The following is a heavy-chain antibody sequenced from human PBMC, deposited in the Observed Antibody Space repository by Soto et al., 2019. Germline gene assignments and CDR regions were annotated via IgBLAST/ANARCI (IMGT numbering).Heavy chain of an antibody. CDR2: INPNSGGT. CDR3: AREVVVVVAASRGNWFDP. V-gene: IGHV1-2*02. J-gene: IGHJ5*02. CDR1: GYTFTGYY. D-gene: IGHD2-15*01. Sequence: ASVKVSCKASGYTFTGYYMHWVRQAPGQGLEWMGWINPNSGGTNYAQKFQGRVTMTRDTSISTAYMELSRLRSDDTAVYYCAREVVVVVAASRGNWFDPWGQGTLVTVSS.